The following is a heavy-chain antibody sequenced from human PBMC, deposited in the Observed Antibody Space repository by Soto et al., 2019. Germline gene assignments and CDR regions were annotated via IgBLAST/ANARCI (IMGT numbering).Heavy chain of an antibody. J-gene: IGHJ6*02. CDR1: GGSFSGYY. CDR2: INHSGST. Sequence: PSETLSLTCAVYGGSFSGYYWSWIRQPPGKGLEWIGEINHSGSTNYNPSLKSRVTISVDTSKNQFSLKLSSVTAADTAVYYCAGSGGSGPILNYYGMDVWGQGTTVTVSS. CDR3: AGSGGSGPILNYYGMDV. V-gene: IGHV4-34*01. D-gene: IGHD3-10*01.